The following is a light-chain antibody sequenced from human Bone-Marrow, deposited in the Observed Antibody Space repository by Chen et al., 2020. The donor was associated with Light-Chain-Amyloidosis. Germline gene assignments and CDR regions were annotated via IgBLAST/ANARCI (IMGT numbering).Light chain of an antibody. Sequence: QSVLTQPPSASGTPGQRVTISCSGSGSNIGNNYVYWYQQLPGPAPKLLIYRDIQRPSGVPVRFFGSNSGTSAPLAISGLRSEDEAVYYCAASDDSLSAVFGGGTKLTVL. J-gene: IGLJ2*01. CDR3: AASDDSLSAV. CDR1: GSNIGNNY. V-gene: IGLV1-47*01. CDR2: RDI.